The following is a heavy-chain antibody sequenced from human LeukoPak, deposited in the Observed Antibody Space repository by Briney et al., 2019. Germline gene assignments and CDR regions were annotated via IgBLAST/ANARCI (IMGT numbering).Heavy chain of an antibody. Sequence: GGSLRLSCAASGFTFSSYGMHWVRQAPGKGLEWVAVIWYDGSNKYYADSVKGRFTISRDNAKNTLYLQMNSLRAEDTAVYYCARDTMVRAVIITYYFDYWGQGTLVTVSS. CDR3: ARDTMVRAVIITYYFDY. CDR1: GFTFSSYG. D-gene: IGHD3-10*01. V-gene: IGHV3-33*01. J-gene: IGHJ4*02. CDR2: IWYDGSNK.